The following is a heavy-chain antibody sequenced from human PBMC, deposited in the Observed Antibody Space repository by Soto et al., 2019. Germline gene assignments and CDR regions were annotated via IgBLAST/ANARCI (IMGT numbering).Heavy chain of an antibody. Sequence: GGSLRLSCAASGFTFSSYGMHWVRPDPGKGLEWVAVIWYDGSNKYYADSVKGRFTISRDNSKNTLYLQMNSLRAEDTAVYYCARASGYSYGYWGVYYYYGMDVWGQGTTVTVSS. D-gene: IGHD5-18*01. J-gene: IGHJ6*02. CDR1: GFTFSSYG. CDR2: IWYDGSNK. CDR3: ARASGYSYGYWGVYYYYGMDV. V-gene: IGHV3-33*01.